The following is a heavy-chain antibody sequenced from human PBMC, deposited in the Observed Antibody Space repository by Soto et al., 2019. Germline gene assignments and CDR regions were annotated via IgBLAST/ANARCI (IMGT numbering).Heavy chain of an antibody. V-gene: IGHV3-23*01. CDR3: AKCQGMFDY. CDR1: GFMFRSYA. J-gene: IGHJ4*02. Sequence: PGGSLRLSCAASGFMFRSYAMSWVRRAPGKGLEWVSAISGSGGSTYYADSVKGRFTISRDNSKNTLYLQMNSLRAEDTAVYYCAKCQGMFDYWGQGTLVTVSS. CDR2: ISGSGGST.